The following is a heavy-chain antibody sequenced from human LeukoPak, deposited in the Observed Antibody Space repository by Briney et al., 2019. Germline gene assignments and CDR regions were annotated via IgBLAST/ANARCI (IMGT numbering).Heavy chain of an antibody. V-gene: IGHV6-1*01. CDR1: GDSVSSNTAA. CDR2: TYYRSKWYN. Sequence: SQTLSLTCAISGDSVSSNTAAWNWIRQSPSIFLEWLGRTYYRSKWYNNYAVSVKSRISINPDTSKNQFSLQLKSVTPEDTAVYYCAREQTGDQNFDYWGQGTLVTVSS. D-gene: IGHD7-27*01. CDR3: AREQTGDQNFDY. J-gene: IGHJ4*02.